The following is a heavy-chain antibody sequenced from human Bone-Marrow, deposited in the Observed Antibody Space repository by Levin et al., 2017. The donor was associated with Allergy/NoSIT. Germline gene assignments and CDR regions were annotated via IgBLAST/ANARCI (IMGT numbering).Heavy chain of an antibody. V-gene: IGHV3-9*01. CDR3: TKDKHSVLTAGYSFDI. CDR1: GFTFDDYA. D-gene: IGHD3-9*01. J-gene: IGHJ3*02. CDR2: ISWNGARV. Sequence: PGGSLRLSCEGSGFTFDDYAIHWVRQGPGKGLEWVAGISWNGARVDYADSVKGRFTISRDNAKKSLYLQMNSLTSEDTALYYCTKDKHSVLTAGYSFDIWGQGTVVTVSS.